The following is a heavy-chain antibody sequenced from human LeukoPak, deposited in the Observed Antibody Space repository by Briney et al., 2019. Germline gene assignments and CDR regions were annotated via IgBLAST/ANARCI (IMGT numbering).Heavy chain of an antibody. Sequence: ASVKVSCKASGYTFTSYGISWVRQAPGQGLEWMGWISAYNGNTNYAQKLQGRVTMTTDTPTSTAYMELRSLRSDDTAVYYCARVYDFWGQSPSYFDYWGQGTLVTVSS. CDR1: GYTFTSYG. D-gene: IGHD3-3*01. CDR3: ARVYDFWGQSPSYFDY. V-gene: IGHV1-18*01. CDR2: ISAYNGNT. J-gene: IGHJ4*02.